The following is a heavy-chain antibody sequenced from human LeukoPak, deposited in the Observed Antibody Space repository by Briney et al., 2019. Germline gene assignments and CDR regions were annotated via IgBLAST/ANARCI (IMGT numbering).Heavy chain of an antibody. V-gene: IGHV4-30-4*01. CDR2: VHYNGNT. D-gene: IGHD1-26*01. J-gene: IGHJ4*02. Sequence: SETLSLTCTVSGDSFSDYNYYWNWIRQPPGKGLEWIGSVHYNGNTYYNPSLKSRIIISLDKSKSQFSLKLTSVTVADTAVYYCARGEVVGTSFDYWGQGTLVTVSS. CDR1: GDSFSDYNYY. CDR3: ARGEVVGTSFDY.